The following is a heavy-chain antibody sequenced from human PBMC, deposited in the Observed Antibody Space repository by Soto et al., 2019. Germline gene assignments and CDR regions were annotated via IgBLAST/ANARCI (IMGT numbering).Heavy chain of an antibody. D-gene: IGHD3-10*01. Sequence: QVQLVQSGAEVKKPGSSVMVSCKASGGTFSSYAISWVRQAPGQGLEWMGGIIPIFGTANYAQKFQGRVTITADESTSTAYMELSSLRSEDTAVYYCARGAMVRGVIISDAPPFFNYWGQGTLVTVSS. CDR2: IIPIFGTA. CDR1: GGTFSSYA. J-gene: IGHJ4*02. CDR3: ARGAMVRGVIISDAPPFFNY. V-gene: IGHV1-69*01.